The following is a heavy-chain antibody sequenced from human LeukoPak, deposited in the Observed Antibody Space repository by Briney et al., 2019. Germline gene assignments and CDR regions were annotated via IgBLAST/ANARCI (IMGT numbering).Heavy chain of an antibody. CDR2: IKQDGSEK. D-gene: IGHD3-10*02. Sequence: GGSLRLSCAASGFTFSSYWTSWVRQAPGKGLEWVANIKQDGSEKYYVDSVKGRFTISRDNAKNSLYLQMNSLRAEDTAVYYCAELGITMIGGVWGKGTTVTISS. V-gene: IGHV3-7*01. CDR1: GFTFSSYW. J-gene: IGHJ6*04. CDR3: AELGITMIGGV.